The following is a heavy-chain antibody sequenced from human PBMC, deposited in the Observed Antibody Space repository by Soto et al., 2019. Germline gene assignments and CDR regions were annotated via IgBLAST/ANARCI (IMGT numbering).Heavy chain of an antibody. Sequence: PGESLKISCKGSGYTFTTYWIGWVPQMPGKGLEWMGIIYPGDFATRYRPSFQGQVTISADTSISTAYLQWSSLKASDTAMYYCATGGYNTYFDSWGQGPLVTAPQ. J-gene: IGHJ4*02. CDR3: ATGGYNTYFDS. V-gene: IGHV5-51*01. CDR2: IYPGDFAT. D-gene: IGHD1-26*01. CDR1: GYTFTTYW.